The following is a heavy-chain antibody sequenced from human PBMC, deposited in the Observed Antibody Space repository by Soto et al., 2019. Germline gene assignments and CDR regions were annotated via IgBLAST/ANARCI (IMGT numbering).Heavy chain of an antibody. V-gene: IGHV3-15*01. D-gene: IGHD3-9*01. CDR1: GFTFSNAW. CDR3: TTDQAILTGYYTPPYYGMDV. J-gene: IGHJ6*02. CDR2: IKSKTGGGTT. Sequence: GGSLRLSCAASGFTFSNAWMSWVRQAPGKGLEWVGRIKSKTGGGTTDYAAPVKGRFTISRDDSKNTLYLQMNSLKTEDTAVYYCTTDQAILTGYYTPPYYGMDVWGQGTTVTVSS.